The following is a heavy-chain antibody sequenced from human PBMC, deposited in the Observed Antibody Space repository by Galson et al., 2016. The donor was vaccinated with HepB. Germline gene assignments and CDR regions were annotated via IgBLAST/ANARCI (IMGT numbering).Heavy chain of an antibody. V-gene: IGHV3-74*01. CDR3: ARGISQPPED. J-gene: IGHJ4*02. D-gene: IGHD2-2*01. CDR1: GFTLSTFW. CDR2: IDSDGSSI. Sequence: SLRLSCATSGFTLSTFWMHWVRQAPGKGLVWVSRIDSDGSSINYGDSVKGRFTISRDNAKNRVYLQMNSLTAEDTGVYYCARGISQPPEDWGQGTLVTVSS.